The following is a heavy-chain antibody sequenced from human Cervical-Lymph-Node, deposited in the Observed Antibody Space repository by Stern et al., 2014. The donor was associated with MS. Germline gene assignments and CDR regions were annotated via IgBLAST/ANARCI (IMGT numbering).Heavy chain of an antibody. J-gene: IGHJ4*02. CDR3: AKDASTNYFRFFFDG. Sequence: VQLVESGGGVVQPGRSLRLSCAASGFMFRSFAMHWVRHSPGKGLEGVAGISYEGSTKYYGDSVKGRFTISRDNSKNTMYLQMNSLRPEDTALYYCAKDASTNYFRFFFDGWGQGALVTVSS. CDR2: ISYEGSTK. CDR1: GFMFRSFA. V-gene: IGHV3-30*18. D-gene: IGHD3-9*01.